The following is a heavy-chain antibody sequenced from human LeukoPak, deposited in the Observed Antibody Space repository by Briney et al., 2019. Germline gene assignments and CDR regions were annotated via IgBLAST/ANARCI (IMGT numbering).Heavy chain of an antibody. Sequence: MTSETLSLSRAVYGGSFSGYYGGWIRQPPGKVLEWIGEINHSGSTNYDPSLKSRVTIAVDTPKNQFSLKLSSVTAADTAVYYCARGRGAVAASHFDYWGQATLVTVSS. V-gene: IGHV4-34*01. J-gene: IGHJ4*02. CDR1: GGSFSGYY. CDR3: ARGRGAVAASHFDY. D-gene: IGHD2-15*01. CDR2: INHSGST.